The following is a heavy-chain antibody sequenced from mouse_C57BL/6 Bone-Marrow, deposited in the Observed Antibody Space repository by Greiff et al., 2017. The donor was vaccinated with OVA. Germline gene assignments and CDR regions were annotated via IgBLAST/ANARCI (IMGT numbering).Heavy chain of an antibody. Sequence: QVQLKQSGAELVRPGASVKLSCKASGYTFTDYYISWVKQRPGQGLEWIARIYPGSGSINYNEKFKGKATLTAEKSPSTASFQRCILTSDDSPAYFSASSGRLRDYSDYGCRGPTPTVSS. D-gene: IGHD2-2*01. CDR3: ASSGRLRDYSDY. CDR1: GYTFTDYY. J-gene: IGHJ2*01. CDR2: IYPGSGSI. V-gene: IGHV1-76*01.